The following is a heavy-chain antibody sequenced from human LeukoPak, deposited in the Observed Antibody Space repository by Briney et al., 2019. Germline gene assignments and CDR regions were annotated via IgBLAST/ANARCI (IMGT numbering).Heavy chain of an antibody. CDR1: GFTFSSYG. D-gene: IGHD6-19*01. CDR3: AKDRPTLEQWLVPDY. J-gene: IGHJ4*02. CDR2: ISYDGSNK. Sequence: PGGSLRLSCAASGFTFSSYGMHWVRQAPGKGLEWVAVISYDGSNKYYADSVKGRFTISRDNSKNTLYLQMNSLRAEDTAVYYCAKDRPTLEQWLVPDYWGQGTLVTVSS. V-gene: IGHV3-30*18.